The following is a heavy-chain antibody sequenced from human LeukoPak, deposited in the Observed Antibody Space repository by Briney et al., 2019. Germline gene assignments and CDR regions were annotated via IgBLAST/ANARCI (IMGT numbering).Heavy chain of an antibody. CDR1: GGSISSSNW. V-gene: IGHV4-4*02. D-gene: IGHD3-10*01. J-gene: IGHJ6*02. Sequence: SGTLSLTCAVSGGSISSSNWWSWVRQPPGKGLEWIGEIYHSGSTNYNPSLKSRVTISVDKSKNQFSLKLSSVTAADTAVYYCARFGELFTDDFYYGMDVWGQGTTVTVSS. CDR2: IYHSGST. CDR3: ARFGELFTDDFYYGMDV.